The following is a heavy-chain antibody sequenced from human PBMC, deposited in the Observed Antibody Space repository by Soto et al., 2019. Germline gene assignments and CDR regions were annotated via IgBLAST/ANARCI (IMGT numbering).Heavy chain of an antibody. D-gene: IGHD3-9*01. CDR3: ARTPYDILTGFVNWFDP. V-gene: IGHV4-59*01. CDR2: IYYSGST. CDR1: GGSISSDY. J-gene: IGHJ5*02. Sequence: SETLSLTCTVSGGSISSDYWSWIRQPPGKGLEWIGYIYYSGSTNYNPSLKSRVTISVDTSKNQFSLKLSSVTAADTAVYYCARTPYDILTGFVNWFDPWGQGTLVTVSS.